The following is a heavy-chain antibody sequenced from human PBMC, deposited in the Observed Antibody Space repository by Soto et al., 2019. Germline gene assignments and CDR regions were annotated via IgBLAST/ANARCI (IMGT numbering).Heavy chain of an antibody. Sequence: PGGSLRLSCAASGFTFDDYAMHWVRQAPGKGLEWVSGISWNSGSIGYADSVKGRFTIPRDNAKNSLYLQMNSLRAEDTALYYCAKFDSSGYPGAFDIWGQGTMVTVSS. V-gene: IGHV3-9*01. CDR2: ISWNSGSI. CDR1: GFTFDDYA. CDR3: AKFDSSGYPGAFDI. D-gene: IGHD3-22*01. J-gene: IGHJ3*02.